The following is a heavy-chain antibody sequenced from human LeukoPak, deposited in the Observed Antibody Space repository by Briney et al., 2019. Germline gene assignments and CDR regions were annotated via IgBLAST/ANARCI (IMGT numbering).Heavy chain of an antibody. V-gene: IGHV1-46*01. CDR3: VRNNSGEEEAWGSSP. CDR1: GYTFTSYG. CDR2: ISPSGAST. J-gene: IGHJ5*02. Sequence: ASVKVSCKASGYTFTSYGISWVRQAPGQGPEWMGVISPSGASTTYAQTFQGRVTLTRDMSTSTDYLELSSLRSEDTAVYYCVRNNSGEEEAWGSSPWGQEALVTVSS. D-gene: IGHD3-10*01.